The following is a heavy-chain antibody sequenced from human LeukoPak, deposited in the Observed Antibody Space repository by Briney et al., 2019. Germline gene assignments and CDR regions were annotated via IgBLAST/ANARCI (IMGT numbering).Heavy chain of an antibody. CDR2: ISGSGGST. V-gene: IGHV3-23*01. D-gene: IGHD6-13*01. CDR1: GFTFSSYA. Sequence: GGSLRLSCAASGFTFSSYAMSWVRQAPGKGLEWVPAISGSGGSTYYADSVKGRFTISRDNSKNTLYLQMNSLRAEDTAVYYCATYSSSWYCFDYWGQGTLVTVSS. CDR3: ATYSSSWYCFDY. J-gene: IGHJ4*02.